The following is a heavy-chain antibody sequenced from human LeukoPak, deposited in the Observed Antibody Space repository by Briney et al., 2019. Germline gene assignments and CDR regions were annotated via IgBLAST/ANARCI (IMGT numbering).Heavy chain of an antibody. CDR3: AKALVVFYYYYGMDV. D-gene: IGHD2-2*01. Sequence: GGSLRLSCAASGFTFSSYGMHWVRQAPGKGLEWVAVIWYDGSNKYYADSVKGRFTISRDNSKNTLYLQMNSLRAEDTAVYYCAKALVVFYYYYGMDVWGQGTTVTVSS. V-gene: IGHV3-30*02. J-gene: IGHJ6*02. CDR1: GFTFSSYG. CDR2: IWYDGSNK.